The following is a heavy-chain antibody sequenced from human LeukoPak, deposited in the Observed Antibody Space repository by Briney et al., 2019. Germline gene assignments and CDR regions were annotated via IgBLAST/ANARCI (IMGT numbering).Heavy chain of an antibody. Sequence: ASVKVSCKASGYTFTSYDIDWVRQAAGQGLEWMGWMNPNSANTGYAQKFQGRVTITRDTSASTAYMELSSLRSEDTAVYYCARFLDDYGDYGSLGFDYWGQGTLVTVSS. J-gene: IGHJ4*02. D-gene: IGHD4-17*01. CDR3: ARFLDDYGDYGSLGFDY. CDR2: MNPNSANT. V-gene: IGHV1-8*01. CDR1: GYTFTSYD.